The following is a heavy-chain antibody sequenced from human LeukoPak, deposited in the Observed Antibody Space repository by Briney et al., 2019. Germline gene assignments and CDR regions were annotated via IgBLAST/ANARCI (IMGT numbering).Heavy chain of an antibody. J-gene: IGHJ4*02. V-gene: IGHV1-2*02. Sequence: ASETVPCLPSGRSFTRYYMLWVRQAPGQGREWMGWINPNSGGTNYVQKFQGRVTMTRDTSISTAYMELSRLRSDDTAVYYCARDAVDYGGNPYYFDYWGQGTLVTVSS. D-gene: IGHD4-23*01. CDR2: INPNSGGT. CDR1: GRSFTRYY. CDR3: ARDAVDYGGNPYYFDY.